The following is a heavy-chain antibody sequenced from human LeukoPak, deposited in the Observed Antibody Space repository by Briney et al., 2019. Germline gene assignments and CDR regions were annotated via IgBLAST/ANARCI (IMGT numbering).Heavy chain of an antibody. D-gene: IGHD4-23*01. J-gene: IGHJ4*02. CDR3: ARDGRQWVVTRSFDY. V-gene: IGHV3-7*01. CDR1: GFTFSNAW. Sequence: PGGSLRLSCAASGFTFSNAWMSWVRQAPGKGLEWVANIKEDGSENYYVDSVKGRFTISRDNAKNSLYLQMNSLRAEDTAVYYCARDGRQWVVTRSFDYWGQGTLVTVSS. CDR2: IKEDGSEN.